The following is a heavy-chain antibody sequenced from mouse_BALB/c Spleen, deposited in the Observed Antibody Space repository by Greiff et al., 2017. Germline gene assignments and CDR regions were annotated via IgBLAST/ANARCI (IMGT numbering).Heavy chain of an antibody. J-gene: IGHJ2*01. D-gene: IGHD2-3*01. CDR3: ARDDGYYYFDY. CDR2: IWAGGST. CDR1: GFSLTSYG. V-gene: IGHV2-9*02. Sequence: VQLVESGPGLVAPSQSLSLTCTASGFSLTSYGVHWVRQPPGKGLEWLGVIWAGGSTNYNSALMSRLSISKDNSKSHVFLIMNSLQTDDTAMYYCARDDGYYYFDYWGQGTTLTVSS.